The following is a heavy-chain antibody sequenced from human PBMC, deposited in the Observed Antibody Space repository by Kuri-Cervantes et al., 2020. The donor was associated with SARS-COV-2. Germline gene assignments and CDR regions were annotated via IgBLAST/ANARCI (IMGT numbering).Heavy chain of an antibody. CDR2: ISAYNGNT. D-gene: IGHD3-22*01. CDR1: GYTFTSYG. Sequence: ASVKVSCKASGYTFTSYGISWVRQVPGQGLEWMGWISAYNGNTNYAQKLRGRVTMTTDTSTSTAYMELRSLRSDDTAVYYCARDAGYYDSSGYRYYFDYWGQGTLVTVSS. J-gene: IGHJ4*02. CDR3: ARDAGYYDSSGYRYYFDY. V-gene: IGHV1-18*01.